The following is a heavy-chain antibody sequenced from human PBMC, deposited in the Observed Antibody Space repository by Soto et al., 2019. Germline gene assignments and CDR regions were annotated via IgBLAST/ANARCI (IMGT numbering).Heavy chain of an antibody. V-gene: IGHV3-49*03. D-gene: IGHD6-6*01. CDR1: GFTFGDYA. CDR2: IRSKAYGGTT. J-gene: IGHJ6*03. CDR3: TRDQREYRSSSGSYYYYMDV. Sequence: EVQLVESGGGLVQPGRSLRLSCTASGFTFGDYAMSWFRQAPGKGLEWLGFIRSKAYGGTTEYAASVRGRFTISRDDSKNIAYLQINSLQTEDTAVYYCTRDQREYRSSSGSYYYYMDVWGKGTTVTVSS.